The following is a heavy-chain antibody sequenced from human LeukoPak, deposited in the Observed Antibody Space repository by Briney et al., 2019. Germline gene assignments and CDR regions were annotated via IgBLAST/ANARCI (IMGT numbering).Heavy chain of an antibody. CDR2: IYPGDSDT. J-gene: IGHJ4*02. D-gene: IGHD2-2*01. V-gene: IGHV5-51*01. Sequence: GESLKISCQGSGYSFTSYWIGWVRQMPGKGLEWMGIIYPGDSDTRYSPSFQGQVTISADKSISTAYLQWSSLKASDTAMYYCARLIGDCSSTSCYPQLFDYWGQGTLVTVSS. CDR3: ARLIGDCSSTSCYPQLFDY. CDR1: GYSFTSYW.